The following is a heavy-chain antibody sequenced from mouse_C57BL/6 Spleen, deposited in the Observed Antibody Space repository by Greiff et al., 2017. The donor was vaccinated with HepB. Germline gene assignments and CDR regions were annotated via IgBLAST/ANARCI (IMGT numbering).Heavy chain of an antibody. D-gene: IGHD2-1*01. Sequence: VQLQESGAELVRPGTSVKVSCKASGYAFTNYLIEWVKQRPGQGLEWIGVINPGSGGTNYNEKFKGKATLTADKSSSTAYMQLSSLTSEDSAVYFCARNGNYLAWFAYWGQGTLVTVSA. CDR3: ARNGNYLAWFAY. CDR2: INPGSGGT. J-gene: IGHJ3*01. CDR1: GYAFTNYL. V-gene: IGHV1-54*01.